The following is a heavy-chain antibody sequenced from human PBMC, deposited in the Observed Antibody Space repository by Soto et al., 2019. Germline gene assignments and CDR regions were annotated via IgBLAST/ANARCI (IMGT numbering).Heavy chain of an antibody. CDR3: ARDPIGNYYYYMDV. D-gene: IGHD3-16*02. CDR1: GLTFSSYG. Sequence: QVQLVESGGGVVQPGRSLRLSCAASGLTFSSYGMHWVRQAPGKGLEWVAVIWYDGSNKYYADSVKGRFTISRDNSKNTLYLQMNSLRAEDTAVYYCARDPIGNYYYYMDVWGKGTTVTVSS. CDR2: IWYDGSNK. V-gene: IGHV3-33*01. J-gene: IGHJ6*03.